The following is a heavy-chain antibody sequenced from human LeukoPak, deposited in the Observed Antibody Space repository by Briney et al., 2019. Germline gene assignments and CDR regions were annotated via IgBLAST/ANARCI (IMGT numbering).Heavy chain of an antibody. V-gene: IGHV4-34*01. Sequence: SETLSLTCAVYGGSFSGYCWSWIRQPPGKGLEWIGEINHSGSTNYNPSLKSRVTISVDTSKNQFSLKLSSVTAADTAVYYCARDVGTGDRPYWGQGTLVTVSS. J-gene: IGHJ4*02. CDR1: GGSFSGYC. CDR2: INHSGST. D-gene: IGHD7-27*01. CDR3: ARDVGTGDRPY.